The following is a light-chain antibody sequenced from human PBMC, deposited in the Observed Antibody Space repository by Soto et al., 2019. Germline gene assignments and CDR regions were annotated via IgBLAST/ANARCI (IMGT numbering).Light chain of an antibody. CDR1: QSVSANN. V-gene: IGKV3D-20*02. J-gene: IGKJ1*01. CDR3: QQRSDWPWT. CDR2: SAS. Sequence: EIVLTQSPGTLSLSPGERATLSCRASQSVSANNLAWYQQKAGQAPRLLIYSASSRATGIPDRFSGSGSGTDFTLTISRLEPEDLAVYYCQQRSDWPWTFGQGTKVDIK.